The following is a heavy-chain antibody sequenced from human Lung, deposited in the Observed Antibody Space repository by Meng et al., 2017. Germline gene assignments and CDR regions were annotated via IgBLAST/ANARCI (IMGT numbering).Heavy chain of an antibody. J-gene: IGHJ1*01. Sequence: LVGSGGGLVEPGGSLGLSCAAFGFTFTNHWMHWVRQVPGKGLVWVSRVNPDGNDVNYVDSVKGRFTISRDNAKDTVFLQMNNLSGDDTAVYYCTNDRLSEWGQGTLVTVSS. CDR3: TNDRLSE. CDR1: GFTFTNHW. CDR2: VNPDGNDV. V-gene: IGHV3-74*01. D-gene: IGHD1-1*01.